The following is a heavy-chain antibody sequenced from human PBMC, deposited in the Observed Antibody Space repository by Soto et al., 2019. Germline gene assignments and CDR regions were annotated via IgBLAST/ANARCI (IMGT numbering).Heavy chain of an antibody. CDR2: ISYDGSNK. CDR3: ARRYCSGGSCYRAEYFQH. V-gene: IGHV3-30-3*01. CDR1: GFTFSSYA. Sequence: QVQLVESGGGVVQPGRSLRLSCAASGFTFSSYAMHWVRQAPGEGLEWVAVISYDGSNKYYADSVKGRFTISRDNSKNPLYLQMNSLRAEDTAVYYCARRYCSGGSCYRAEYFQHWGQGTLVTVSS. J-gene: IGHJ1*01. D-gene: IGHD2-15*01.